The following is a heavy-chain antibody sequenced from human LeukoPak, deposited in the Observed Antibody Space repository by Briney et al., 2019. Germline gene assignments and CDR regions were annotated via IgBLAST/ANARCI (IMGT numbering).Heavy chain of an antibody. Sequence: EASVKVSCKASGYTFTGYYIHWVREAPGQGLEWMGWINPNSGGTNYAQKFQGRVTMTRDTSISTAYMELSRLRSDDTAVYYCARVVSYLFDPWGQGTLVTVSS. CDR3: ARVVSYLFDP. CDR2: INPNSGGT. D-gene: IGHD2-8*01. CDR1: GYTFTGYY. J-gene: IGHJ5*02. V-gene: IGHV1-2*02.